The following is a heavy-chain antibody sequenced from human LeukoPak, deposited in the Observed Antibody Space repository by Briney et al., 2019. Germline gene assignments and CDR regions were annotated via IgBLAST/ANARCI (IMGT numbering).Heavy chain of an antibody. CDR1: GFTFSSYA. CDR2: ISGSGGST. V-gene: IGHV3-23*01. D-gene: IGHD3-10*01. J-gene: IGHJ4*02. CDR3: AQDTAWGYYYGSGSYYGPIDY. Sequence: GRSLRLSCAASGFTFSSYAMSWVRHAPGKGLEWVSAISGSGGSTYCADSVKGRFTISRDNSKNTLYLQMNSLRAEDTDLELSAQDTAWGYYYGSGSYYGPIDYWGQGTLVTVSS.